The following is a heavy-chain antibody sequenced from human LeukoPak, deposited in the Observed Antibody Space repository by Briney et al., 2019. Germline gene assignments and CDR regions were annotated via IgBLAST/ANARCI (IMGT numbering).Heavy chain of an antibody. J-gene: IGHJ4*02. CDR1: GFSFSTYG. CDR2: ISSSGSPI. V-gene: IGHV3-48*01. CDR3: ARDLRGNSYGSVDF. Sequence: GGSLSLSCAASGFSFSTYGLNWVRQAPGKGLEWVSYISSSGSPIYYADSVRGRFTISRDNAKNSLYLQMHSLRAEDTAVYYCARDLRGNSYGSVDFWGQGTLVTVSS. D-gene: IGHD5-18*01.